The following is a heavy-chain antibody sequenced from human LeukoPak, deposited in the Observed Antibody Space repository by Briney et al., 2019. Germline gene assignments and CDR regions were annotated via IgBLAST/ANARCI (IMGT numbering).Heavy chain of an antibody. CDR1: GGSFSGYY. V-gene: IGHV4-34*01. D-gene: IGHD2-2*01. Sequence: SETLSLTCAVYGGSFSGYYWSWIRQPPGKGLAWIGEINHSGSTNYNPSLKSRVTISVDTSKNQFSLTLSSVTAADTAVYYCARVARCTSCFDVDYWGQGTLVTVSS. CDR3: ARVARCTSCFDVDY. CDR2: INHSGST. J-gene: IGHJ4*02.